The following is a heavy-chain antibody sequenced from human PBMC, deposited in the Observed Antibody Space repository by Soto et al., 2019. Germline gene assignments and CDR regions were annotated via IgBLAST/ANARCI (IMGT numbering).Heavy chain of an antibody. D-gene: IGHD2-15*01. Sequence: SETLSLTCTVSGGSISSSSYYWGWIRQPPGKGLEWIGSIYYSGSTYYNPSLKIRVTISVDTSKNQFSLKLSSVTAADTAVYYCARLTPVPIVVVDYWGQGTLVTVSS. CDR3: ARLTPVPIVVVDY. CDR1: GGSISSSSYY. J-gene: IGHJ4*02. CDR2: IYYSGST. V-gene: IGHV4-39*01.